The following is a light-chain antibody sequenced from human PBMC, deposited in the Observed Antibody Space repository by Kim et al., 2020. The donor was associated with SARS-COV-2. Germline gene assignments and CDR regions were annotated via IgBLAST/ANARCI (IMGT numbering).Light chain of an antibody. CDR2: GKN. J-gene: IGLJ2*01. CDR1: SLRSYY. V-gene: IGLV3-19*01. CDR3: SSRDSNGYVL. Sequence: SSELTQDPAVSVALGQTVRITCQGDSLRSYYASWYQQKPGQAPIVVISGKNNRPSGTPDRFSGSSSGNTASLTITGAQAEDEAGYCCSSRDSNGYVLFGGGTQLTVL.